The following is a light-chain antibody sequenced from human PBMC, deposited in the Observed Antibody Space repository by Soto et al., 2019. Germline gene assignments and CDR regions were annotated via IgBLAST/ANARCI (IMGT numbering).Light chain of an antibody. CDR1: QGISNY. Sequence: DMQMTQSPSSLSASVGDRVTITCRASQGISNYLAWYQKKPGKVPKLLIYGVFTLQSGVPSRFSGSGSGTDFTLSISSLQPEDAATYYCQKYNSAPWTFGQGTNVEIK. CDR3: QKYNSAPWT. J-gene: IGKJ1*01. V-gene: IGKV1-27*01. CDR2: GVF.